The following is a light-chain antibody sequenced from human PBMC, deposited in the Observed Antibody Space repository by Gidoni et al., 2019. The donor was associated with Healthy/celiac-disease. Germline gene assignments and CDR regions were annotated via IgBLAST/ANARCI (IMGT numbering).Light chain of an antibody. CDR3: MQALQTPPT. CDR2: LGS. Sequence: DIVMTQSPLSLPVTPGEPASISCRSSQSLLHSNGYNYLDWYLQKTGQSPQLLIYLGSNRASGVPDRVSGSGSGTDFTLKISRVEAEDVGVYYCMQALQTPPTFGQGTKVEIK. V-gene: IGKV2-28*01. J-gene: IGKJ1*01. CDR1: QSLLHSNGYNY.